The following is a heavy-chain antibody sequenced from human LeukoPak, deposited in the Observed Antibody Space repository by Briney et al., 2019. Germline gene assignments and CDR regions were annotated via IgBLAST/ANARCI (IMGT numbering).Heavy chain of an antibody. Sequence: GASVKVSCKTSGYTFTSYAISWVRQAPGQGLEWMGGIIPIFGTANYAQKFQGRVTITADKSTSTAYMELSSLRYEDTAVYYCAREGRGSYYVYWGQGTLVTVSS. J-gene: IGHJ4*02. V-gene: IGHV1-69*06. CDR1: GYTFTSYA. CDR2: IIPIFGTA. CDR3: AREGRGSYYVY. D-gene: IGHD1-26*01.